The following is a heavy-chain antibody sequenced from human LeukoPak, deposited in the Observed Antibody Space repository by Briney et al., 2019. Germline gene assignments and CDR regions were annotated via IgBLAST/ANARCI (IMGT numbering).Heavy chain of an antibody. D-gene: IGHD3-16*02. J-gene: IGHJ4*02. CDR2: INHSGST. Sequence: SETLSLTCAVYGGSFSGYYWGWIRQPPGKGLEWIGEINHSGSTNYNPSLKSRVTISVDTSKNQFSLKLSSVTAADTAVYYCAFGGVIGPDYWGQGTLVTVSS. V-gene: IGHV4-34*01. CDR3: AFGGVIGPDY. CDR1: GGSFSGYY.